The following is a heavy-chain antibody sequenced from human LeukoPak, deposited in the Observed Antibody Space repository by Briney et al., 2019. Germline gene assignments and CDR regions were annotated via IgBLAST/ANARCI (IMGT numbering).Heavy chain of an antibody. CDR3: ARVAPGLDY. V-gene: IGHV3-9*01. Sequence: GGSLRLSCAGSGFIFNNYAMHWVRQPPGKGLEWVSGISWNSGSIDYADSVKGRFTISRDNAENSLYLQMNSLRDDDTAVYYCARVAPGLDYWGQGTLVTVSS. CDR1: GFIFNNYA. CDR2: ISWNSGSI. J-gene: IGHJ4*02.